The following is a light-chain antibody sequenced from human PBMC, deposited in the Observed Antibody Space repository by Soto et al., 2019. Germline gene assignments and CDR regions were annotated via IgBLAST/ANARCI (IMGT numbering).Light chain of an antibody. CDR2: GAS. J-gene: IGKJ1*01. CDR3: HHFGSPQT. Sequence: DIVLTQSPGTLSLSPGDRASLSCRASESVRSTYLSWYQQKAGQAPRLLINGASNRAAGIPVRFAGSGSGTDFTLTIDRLEPEDFAVYYWHHFGSPQTFGQGTKVEI. V-gene: IGKV3-20*01. CDR1: ESVRSTY.